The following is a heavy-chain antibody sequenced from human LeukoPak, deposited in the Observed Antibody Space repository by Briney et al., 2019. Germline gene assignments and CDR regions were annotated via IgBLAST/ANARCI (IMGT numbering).Heavy chain of an antibody. V-gene: IGHV3-7*04. CDR3: ARGYSYATH. Sequence: GGSLRLSCAASGFTFSNYWMSWVRQAPGKGLEWVAHINKDGSEKYYVDSVKGRFTISRDNAKNSLYLQMNSLRAEDTAVYYCARGYSYATHWGQGTLVTVSS. CDR2: INKDGSEK. CDR1: GFTFSNYW. D-gene: IGHD5-18*01. J-gene: IGHJ4*02.